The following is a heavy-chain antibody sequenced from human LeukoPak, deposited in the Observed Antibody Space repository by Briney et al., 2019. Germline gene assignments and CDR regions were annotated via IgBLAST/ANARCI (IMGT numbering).Heavy chain of an antibody. CDR1: GGTFSSYA. D-gene: IGHD6-13*01. CDR3: ASQAAAAAGTGYDAFDI. Sequence: SVKVSCKASGGTFSSYAISWVRQVPGQGLEWMGGIIPIFGTANYAQKFQGRVTITTDESTSTAYMELSSLRSEDTAVYYCASQAAAAAGTGYDAFDIWGQGTMVTVSS. CDR2: IIPIFGTA. J-gene: IGHJ3*02. V-gene: IGHV1-69*05.